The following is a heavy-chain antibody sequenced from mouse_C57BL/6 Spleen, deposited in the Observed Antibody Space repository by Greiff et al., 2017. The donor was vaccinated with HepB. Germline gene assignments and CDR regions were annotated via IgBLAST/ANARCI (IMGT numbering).Heavy chain of an antibody. Sequence: DVHLVESGGGLVKPGGSLKLSCAASGFTFSDYGMHWVRQAPEKGLEWVAYISSGSSTIYYADTVTGRFTISRDNAKNTLFLQMTSLRSEDTAMYYCARDGNYVGKNAMDYWGQGTSVTVSS. CDR2: ISSGSSTI. V-gene: IGHV5-17*01. CDR1: GFTFSDYG. J-gene: IGHJ4*01. CDR3: ARDGNYVGKNAMDY. D-gene: IGHD2-1*01.